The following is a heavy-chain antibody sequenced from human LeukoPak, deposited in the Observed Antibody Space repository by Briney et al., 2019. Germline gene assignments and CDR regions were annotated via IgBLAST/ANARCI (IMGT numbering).Heavy chain of an antibody. CDR2: IKSKTDGGTT. CDR1: GFTFSNAW. Sequence: GGSLRLSCAASGFTFSNAWMNWVRQAPGKGLEWVGRIKSKTDGGTTDYAAPVKGRFTISRDDSKNTLYLQMNSLKTEDTAVYYCTTDPAPAAGTSPEDYWGQGTLVTVSS. J-gene: IGHJ4*02. V-gene: IGHV3-15*07. D-gene: IGHD6-13*01. CDR3: TTDPAPAAGTSPEDY.